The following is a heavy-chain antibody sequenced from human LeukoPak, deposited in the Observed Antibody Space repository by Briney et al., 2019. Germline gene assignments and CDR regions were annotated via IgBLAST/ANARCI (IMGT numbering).Heavy chain of an antibody. CDR2: IHIYRGNT. CDR1: GRTFSSYA. V-gene: IGHV1-18*01. D-gene: IGHD6-13*01. J-gene: IGHJ5*02. Sequence: ASVKVSCKASGRTFSSYAISWVRQAPGQGLEWMGWIHIYRGNTNYAQKFQGRVTMTTNTSTSTVYMEVRGLRSDDTAMYYCARDVGITVADPFDPWGQGTLVTVSS. CDR3: ARDVGITVADPFDP.